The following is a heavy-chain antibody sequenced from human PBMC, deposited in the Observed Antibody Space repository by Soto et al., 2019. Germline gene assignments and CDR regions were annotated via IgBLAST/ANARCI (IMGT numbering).Heavy chain of an antibody. CDR3: ARDHDCSGGSCHTGRFDP. CDR2: IYYSGST. D-gene: IGHD2-15*01. J-gene: IGHJ5*02. Sequence: QVQLQESGPGLVKPSQTLSLTCTVSGGSISSGGYYWSWIRQHPGKGLEWIGYIYYSGSTYYNPSLKSRVTISVDTSNTQFSLKLSSVTAADTAVYYCARDHDCSGGSCHTGRFDPWGQGTLVTVSS. CDR1: GGSISSGGYY. V-gene: IGHV4-31*03.